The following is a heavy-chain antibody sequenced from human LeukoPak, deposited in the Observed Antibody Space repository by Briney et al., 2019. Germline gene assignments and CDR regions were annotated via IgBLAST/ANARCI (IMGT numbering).Heavy chain of an antibody. CDR3: ARGGGVLGATLGY. D-gene: IGHD1-26*01. V-gene: IGHV1-8*03. CDR1: GGTFSSYA. Sequence: ASVKVSCKASGGTFSSYAISWVRQATGQGLEWMAWMNPNSGNTAYAQKFQGRVTITRNTSISTAYMELSSLRSEDTAVYYCARGGGVLGATLGYWGQGTLVTVSS. J-gene: IGHJ4*02. CDR2: MNPNSGNT.